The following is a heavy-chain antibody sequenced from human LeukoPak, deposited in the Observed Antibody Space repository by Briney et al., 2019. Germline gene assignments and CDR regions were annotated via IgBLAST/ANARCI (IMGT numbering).Heavy chain of an antibody. V-gene: IGHV3-43D*03. Sequence: GGSLRLSCAASGFTFSSYAMHWVRQAPGKGLEWVSLISWDGGSTYYADSVKGRFTISRDNSKNSLYLQMNSLRAEDTALYYCTKVQPYGDWGVLDYWGQGTLVTVSS. CDR3: TKVQPYGDWGVLDY. CDR1: GFTFSSYA. CDR2: ISWDGGST. D-gene: IGHD4-17*01. J-gene: IGHJ4*02.